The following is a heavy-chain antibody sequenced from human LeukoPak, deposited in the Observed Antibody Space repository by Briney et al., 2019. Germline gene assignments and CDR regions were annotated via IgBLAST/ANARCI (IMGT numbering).Heavy chain of an antibody. J-gene: IGHJ4*02. CDR2: IYYSGST. CDR1: GGSISSYY. Sequence: SETLSLTYTVSGGSISSYYWSWIRQPPGKGLEWIGYIYYSGSTNYNPSLKSRVTISVDTSKNQFSLKLSSVTAADTAVYYCARVGGGTYYDDYWGQGTLVTVSS. V-gene: IGHV4-59*01. CDR3: ARVGGGTYYDDY. D-gene: IGHD3-3*01.